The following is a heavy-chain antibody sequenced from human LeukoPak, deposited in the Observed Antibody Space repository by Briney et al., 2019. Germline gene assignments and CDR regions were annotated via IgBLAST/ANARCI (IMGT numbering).Heavy chain of an antibody. D-gene: IGHD6-19*01. J-gene: IGHJ4*02. CDR3: TKDYSGWSRDY. Sequence: SETLSLTCTVSGDSISNSAYCWGWIRQPPGKGLEWIGSFCYSGNTYYNPSLKSRVTLSVDTSKNQFSLELSSMTAADTAVYYCTKDYSGWSRDYWGQGTLVTVSS. CDR2: FCYSGNT. CDR1: GDSISNSAYC. V-gene: IGHV4-39*02.